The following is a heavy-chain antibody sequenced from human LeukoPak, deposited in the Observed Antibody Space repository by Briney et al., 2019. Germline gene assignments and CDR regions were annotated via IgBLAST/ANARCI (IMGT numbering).Heavy chain of an antibody. J-gene: IGHJ3*02. CDR1: GFAFSSYA. D-gene: IGHD3-22*01. CDR2: ISGSGGST. CDR3: ARAGGGTYYYDSSGYSGAFDI. Sequence: PGGSLRLSCASSGFAFSSYAMSWVRQAPGKGLEWVSAISGSGGSTYYADFVKGRFTISRDNSKNTLYLQMNSLRAEDTAVYYCARAGGGTYYYDSSGYSGAFDIWGQGTMVTVSS. V-gene: IGHV3-23*01.